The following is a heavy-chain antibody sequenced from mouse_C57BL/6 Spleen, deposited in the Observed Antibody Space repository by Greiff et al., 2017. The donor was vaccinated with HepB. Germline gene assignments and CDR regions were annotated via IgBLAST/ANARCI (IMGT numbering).Heavy chain of an antibody. CDR2: IYPRSGNT. J-gene: IGHJ4*01. V-gene: IGHV1-81*01. CDR1: GYTFTSYG. Sequence: QVQLQQSGAELARPGASVKLSCKAPGYTFTSYGISWVKQRTGQGLEWIGEIYPRSGNTYYNEKFKGKATLTADKSSSTAYMELRSLTSEDSAVYFCARSEVYYYGSSYAMDYWGQVTSVTVSS. CDR3: ARSEVYYYGSSYAMDY. D-gene: IGHD1-1*01.